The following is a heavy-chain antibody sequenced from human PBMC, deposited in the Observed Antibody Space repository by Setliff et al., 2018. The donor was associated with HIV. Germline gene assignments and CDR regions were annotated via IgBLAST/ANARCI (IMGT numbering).Heavy chain of an antibody. CDR2: IYYSGST. J-gene: IGHJ1*01. CDR1: GGSISSGGYY. CDR3: ARDPYCSGDGCFRYYQH. D-gene: IGHD2-15*01. V-gene: IGHV4-61*10. Sequence: SETLSLTCTVSGGSISSGGYYWSWIRQPAGKGLEWIGYIYYSGSTNYNPSLKSRVKMSIDTSKNQFSLKLSSVTAADTAVYFCARDPYCSGDGCFRYYQHWGRGTLVTVS.